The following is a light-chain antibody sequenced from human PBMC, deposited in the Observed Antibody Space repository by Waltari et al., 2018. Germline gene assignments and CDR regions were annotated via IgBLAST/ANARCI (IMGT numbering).Light chain of an antibody. J-gene: IGLJ2*01. CDR2: KDS. CDR3: QAWDSNTHVV. V-gene: IGLV3-1*01. Sequence: SLELTQPPSVSVSPGQTASISCPGHRLGDQFVCWYQQKPVQSPLLVIYKDSKRPSESPERYSGSNSGNTATLTISGTQAVDEADYYCQAWDSNTHVVFGGGTKLTVL. CDR1: RLGDQF.